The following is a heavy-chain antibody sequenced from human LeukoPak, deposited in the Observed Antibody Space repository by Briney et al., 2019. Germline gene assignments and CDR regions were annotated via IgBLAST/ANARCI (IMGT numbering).Heavy chain of an antibody. V-gene: IGHV4-34*01. CDR1: GGSFSGYY. D-gene: IGHD2-15*01. CDR3: ARGYCSGGSCYIAFDI. J-gene: IGHJ3*02. CDR2: INHSGST. Sequence: SETLSLTCAVYGGSFSGYYWSWIRQPPGKGLEWIGEINHSGSTNYNPSLKSRVTISVDTSKNQFSLKLSSVTAADTAVYYCARGYCSGGSCYIAFDIWGQGTMVTVSS.